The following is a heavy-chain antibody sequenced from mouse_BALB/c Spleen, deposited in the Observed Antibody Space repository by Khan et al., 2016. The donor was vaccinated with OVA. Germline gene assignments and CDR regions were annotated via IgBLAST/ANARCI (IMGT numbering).Heavy chain of an antibody. Sequence: DVMLVESGGDLVKPGGSLKLSCAASGFTFSSYSMSWVRQTPDKRLEWVASISSGGDYTYYPDIVKGRFTISRDNAKNTLYLQMSSLKSEDTAMYYCASHLTGSLAYWGQGTLVTVSA. V-gene: IGHV5-6*02. CDR2: ISSGGDYT. J-gene: IGHJ3*01. D-gene: IGHD4-1*01. CDR1: GFTFSSYS. CDR3: ASHLTGSLAY.